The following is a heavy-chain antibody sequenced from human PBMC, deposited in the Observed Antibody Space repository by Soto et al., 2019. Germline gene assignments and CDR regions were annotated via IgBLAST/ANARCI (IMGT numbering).Heavy chain of an antibody. V-gene: IGHV1-3*01. Sequence: ASVKVSCKASGYTFTSYAMHWVRQAPGQRLEWMGWINAGNGNTKYSQKFQGRVTITRDTSASTVYMELRSLRSEDTAVYYCAREEGGYSGSFLDYWGQGTLVTVSS. CDR1: GYTFTSYA. CDR2: INAGNGNT. D-gene: IGHD1-26*01. CDR3: AREEGGYSGSFLDY. J-gene: IGHJ4*02.